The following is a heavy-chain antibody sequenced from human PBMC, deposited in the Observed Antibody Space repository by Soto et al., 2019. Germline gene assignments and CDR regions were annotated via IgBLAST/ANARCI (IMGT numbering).Heavy chain of an antibody. Sequence: PGGSLRLSCLTSGFSLSESWICWVLHAPEEGLEVVTRNLSKRDGGRMDDPLPVKDRLLILRDDSKDTIYFEMNSLKIEYTGVYYCQCYYFISGTYRYKWAYWGQPTRFTVSS. CDR3: QCYYFISGTYRYKWAY. V-gene: IGHV3-15*01. CDR1: GFSLSESW. CDR2: NLSKRDGGRM. J-gene: IGHJ4*02. D-gene: IGHD3-16*02.